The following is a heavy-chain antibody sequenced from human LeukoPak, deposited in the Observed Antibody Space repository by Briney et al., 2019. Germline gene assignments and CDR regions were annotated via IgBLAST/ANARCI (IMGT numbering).Heavy chain of an antibody. CDR2: IYYSGST. V-gene: IGHV4-39*07. J-gene: IGHJ6*02. CDR3: ARAVRGYSYGYIYYYYGMDV. D-gene: IGHD5-18*01. CDR1: GGSISSSSYY. Sequence: PSETLSLTCTVSGGSISSSSYYWGWIRQPPGKGLEWIGSIYYSGSTNYNPSLESRVTISVDTSKNQFSLKLSSVTAADTAVYYCARAVRGYSYGYIYYYYGMDVWGQGTTVTVSS.